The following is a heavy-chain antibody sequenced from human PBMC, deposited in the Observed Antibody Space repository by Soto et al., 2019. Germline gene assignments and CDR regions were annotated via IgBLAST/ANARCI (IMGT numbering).Heavy chain of an antibody. J-gene: IGHJ4*02. V-gene: IGHV4-34*01. D-gene: IGHD3-10*01. CDR1: GGSFSGYY. CDR2: INHSGST. Sequence: SETLSLTCAVYGGSFSGYYWSWIRQPPGKGLEWIGEINHSGSTNYNPSLKSRVTISVDTSKNQFSLKLSSVTAADTAVYYCARGRGSYGYWGQGTLVTVSS. CDR3: ARGRGSYGY.